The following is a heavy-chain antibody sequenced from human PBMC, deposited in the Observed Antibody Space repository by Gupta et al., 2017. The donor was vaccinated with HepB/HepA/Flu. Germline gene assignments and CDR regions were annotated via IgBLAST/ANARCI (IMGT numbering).Heavy chain of an antibody. Sequence: EVQLLESGGDLVPPGGSLRLSCAASAFTFSSYAMSWVRQAPGKGLEWVSTIGSSGGSTYYAGSVKGRFTISRDNSMNTLYLQMNSLRGEDTAVYYCARVGGSYRYFDLWGRGTLVTVSS. D-gene: IGHD3-16*01. CDR1: AFTFSSYA. J-gene: IGHJ2*01. V-gene: IGHV3-23*01. CDR3: ARVGGSYRYFDL. CDR2: IGSSGGST.